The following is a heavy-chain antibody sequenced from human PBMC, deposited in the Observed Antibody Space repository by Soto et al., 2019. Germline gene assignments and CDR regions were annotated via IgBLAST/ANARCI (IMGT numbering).Heavy chain of an antibody. V-gene: IGHV3-48*02. Sequence: GGSLRLSCAASGFTFSDYPMNWVRQAPGKGLEWVSSIRTISSAIYFADSVRGRFTISRDNARNSLYLQMTSLRDEDTAVYYCARETPAFDSWGQGTLVTVSS. J-gene: IGHJ4*02. CDR2: IRTISSAI. D-gene: IGHD2-15*01. CDR3: ARETPAFDS. CDR1: GFTFSDYP.